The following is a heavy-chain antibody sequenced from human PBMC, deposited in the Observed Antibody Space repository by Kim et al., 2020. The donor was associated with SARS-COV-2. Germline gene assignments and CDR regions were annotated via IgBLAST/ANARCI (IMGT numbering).Heavy chain of an antibody. D-gene: IGHD3-10*01. CDR2: IYYSGST. CDR1: GGSISSYY. CDR3: ARAGPVTMVRGVIIQYYYGMDV. Sequence: SETLSLTCTVSGGSISSYYWSWIRQPPGKGLEWIGYIYYSGSTNYNPSLKSRVTISVDTSKNQFSLKLSSVTAADTAVYYCARAGPVTMVRGVIIQYYYGMDVWGQGTTVTVSS. V-gene: IGHV4-59*13. J-gene: IGHJ6*02.